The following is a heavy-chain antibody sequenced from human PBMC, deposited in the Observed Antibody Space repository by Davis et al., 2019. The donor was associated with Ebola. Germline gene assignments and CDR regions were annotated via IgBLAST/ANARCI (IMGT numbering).Heavy chain of an antibody. CDR1: GYTFTSYY. V-gene: IGHV1-46*01. CDR2: INPSGGST. Sequence: ASVKVSCKASGYTFTSYYMHWVRQAPGQGLEWMGIINPSGGSTSYAQKFQGRVTMTRDTSTSTVYMELSSLRSEDTAVYYCARDRAPRGYSYGHYFDYWGQGTLVTVSS. J-gene: IGHJ4*02. D-gene: IGHD5-18*01. CDR3: ARDRAPRGYSYGHYFDY.